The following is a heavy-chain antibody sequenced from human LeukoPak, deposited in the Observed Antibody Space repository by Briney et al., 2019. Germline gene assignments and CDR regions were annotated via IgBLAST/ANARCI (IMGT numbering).Heavy chain of an antibody. CDR3: VGTYCGGDCYAMYAFDF. V-gene: IGHV4-59*08. Sequence: SETLSLTCTVSGDSINNYYWSWIRQPPGKRLEWIGYIYYSGNTNYNPSLKSRVTFSVDTSKNQLALRMSSVTAADTAVYFCVGTYCGGDCYAMYAFDFWGQGTVVTVSS. CDR1: GDSINNYY. CDR2: IYYSGNT. D-gene: IGHD2-21*02. J-gene: IGHJ3*01.